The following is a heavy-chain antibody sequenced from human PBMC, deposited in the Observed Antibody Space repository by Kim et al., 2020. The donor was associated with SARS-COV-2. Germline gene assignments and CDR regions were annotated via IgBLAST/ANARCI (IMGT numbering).Heavy chain of an antibody. D-gene: IGHD5-12*01. V-gene: IGHV3-23*01. J-gene: IGHJ4*02. Sequence: DSVKGRFTISRGNPKNTLYLQMNSLRADDTAVYCCAKDASNSDYPYHFDYCGQGTLVTVSS. CDR3: AKDASNSDYPYHFDY.